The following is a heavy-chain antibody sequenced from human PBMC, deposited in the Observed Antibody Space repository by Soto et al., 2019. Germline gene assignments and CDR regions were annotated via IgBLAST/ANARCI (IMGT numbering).Heavy chain of an antibody. CDR1: GYTFTSYD. CDR3: ASSHYDFWSGYPNWFDP. V-gene: IGHV1-8*01. J-gene: IGHJ5*02. CDR2: MNPNSGNT. D-gene: IGHD3-3*01. Sequence: GASVKVSCKASGYTFTSYDINWVRQATGQGLEWMGWMNPNSGNTGYAQKFQGRVTMTRNTSISTAYMELSSVTAADTAVYYCASSHYDFWSGYPNWFDPWGQGTLVTVSS.